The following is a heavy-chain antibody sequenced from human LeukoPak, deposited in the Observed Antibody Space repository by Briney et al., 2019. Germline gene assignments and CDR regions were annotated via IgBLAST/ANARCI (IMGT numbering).Heavy chain of an antibody. Sequence: SETLSLTCTVSGGSISSSSYYWSWIRQPPGKGLEWIGEINHSGSTNYNPSLKSRVTISVDTSKNQFSLKLSSVTAADTAVYYCARGLGGGDCYWCFQHWGQGTLVTVSS. CDR1: GGSISSSSYY. J-gene: IGHJ1*01. V-gene: IGHV4-39*07. CDR3: ARGLGGGDCYWCFQH. CDR2: INHSGST. D-gene: IGHD2-21*02.